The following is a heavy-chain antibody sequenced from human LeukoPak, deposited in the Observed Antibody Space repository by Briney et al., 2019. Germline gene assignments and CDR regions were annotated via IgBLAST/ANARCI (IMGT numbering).Heavy chain of an antibody. V-gene: IGHV1-18*01. J-gene: IGHJ5*02. CDR3: ARGSIFGVATNWFDP. D-gene: IGHD3-3*01. CDR1: GYTFTSYG. CDR2: ISAYNGNT. Sequence: ASVKVSCKASGYTFTSYGISWVRQAPGQGLEWMGWISAYNGNTNYAQKLQGRATMTTDTSTSTAYMELRSLRSDDTAVYYCARGSIFGVATNWFDPWGQGTLVTVSS.